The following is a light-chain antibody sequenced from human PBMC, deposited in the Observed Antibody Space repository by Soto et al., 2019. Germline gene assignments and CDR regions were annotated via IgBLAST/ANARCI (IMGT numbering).Light chain of an antibody. V-gene: IGKV3-20*01. CDR2: GAS. CDR3: QQYDTSPPLT. Sequence: EMVLTQSPGTLSLSPGDRATLSCRASQSVSSNYLTWYQQKPGQAPRLLIYGASSRATGIPDRFSGSGSGTDFTLTISRLEPEDFAVYYCQQYDTSPPLTVGGGTKVDIK. CDR1: QSVSSNY. J-gene: IGKJ4*01.